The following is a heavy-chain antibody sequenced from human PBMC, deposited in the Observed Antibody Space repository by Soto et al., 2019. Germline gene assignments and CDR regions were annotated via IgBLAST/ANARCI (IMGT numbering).Heavy chain of an antibody. J-gene: IGHJ6*02. CDR3: ARGSSLGGYYYYYGMDV. D-gene: IGHD6-6*01. V-gene: IGHV3-30-3*01. Sequence: GGSLRLSCAASGATFSSYAMHWVRQAPGKGLEWVAVMSYDGSKKYYADSVKGRFTISRDNSKNTLYLQMDSLRAEDTAVNYCARGSSLGGYYYYYGMDVWGRGTTVTVSS. CDR2: MSYDGSKK. CDR1: GATFSSYA.